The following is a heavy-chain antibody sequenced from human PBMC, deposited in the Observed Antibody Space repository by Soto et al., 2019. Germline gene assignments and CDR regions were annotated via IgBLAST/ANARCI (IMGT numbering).Heavy chain of an antibody. V-gene: IGHV3-21*01. Sequence: GGSLRLSCAASGFTFSSYSMNWVRQAPGKGLEWVSSISSSSSYIYYADSVKGRFTISRDNAKNSLYLQMNSLRAEDTAVYYCARVNMVRGVSYYYGMDVWGQGTTVTVSS. CDR3: ARVNMVRGVSYYYGMDV. J-gene: IGHJ6*02. D-gene: IGHD3-10*01. CDR2: ISSSSSYI. CDR1: GFTFSSYS.